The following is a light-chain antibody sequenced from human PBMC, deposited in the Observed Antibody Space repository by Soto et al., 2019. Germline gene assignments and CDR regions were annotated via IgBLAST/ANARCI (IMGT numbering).Light chain of an antibody. CDR2: ETC. J-gene: IGKJ3*01. CDR3: LQDHNYPFT. V-gene: IGKV1-6*01. Sequence: AIQMTQSPSSLAASVGDRVTITCRASQDIRTDLGWYQQRPGKAPKLLIYETCYLRSETPSRFGGSRSGTEFTLTISSLQPEDFATYYCLQDHNYPFTFGPGTRVEI. CDR1: QDIRTD.